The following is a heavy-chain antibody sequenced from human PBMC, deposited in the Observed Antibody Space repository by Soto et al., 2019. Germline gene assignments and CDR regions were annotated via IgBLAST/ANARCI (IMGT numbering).Heavy chain of an antibody. CDR3: ARDLGYYDSSGYFDY. CDR1: GFTFRDYY. J-gene: IGHJ4*02. CDR2: IVSSGSTI. V-gene: IGHV3-11*01. D-gene: IGHD3-22*01. Sequence: LRLSCAASGFTFRDYYMSWIRQAPGKGLEWISYIVSSGSTIYYADSVKGRFTISRDNAKNSLYLQMNSLRAEDTAVYYCARDLGYYDSSGYFDYWGQGALVTVSS.